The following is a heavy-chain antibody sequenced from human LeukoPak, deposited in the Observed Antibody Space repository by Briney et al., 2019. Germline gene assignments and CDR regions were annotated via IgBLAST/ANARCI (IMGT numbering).Heavy chain of an antibody. V-gene: IGHV3-33*01. Sequence: TGGSLRLSCAASGFIFSYYGMHWVRQAPGKGLEWVALISYDGSSEYYADSVKGRFTISRDNSKNTLYLQMNSLRAEDTAVYYCATSPHLQVNIVATITNYWGQGTLVTVSS. CDR1: GFIFSYYG. CDR2: ISYDGSSE. CDR3: ATSPHLQVNIVATITNY. D-gene: IGHD5-12*01. J-gene: IGHJ4*02.